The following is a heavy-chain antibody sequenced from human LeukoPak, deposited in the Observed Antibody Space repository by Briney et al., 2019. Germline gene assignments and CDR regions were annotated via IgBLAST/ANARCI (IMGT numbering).Heavy chain of an antibody. Sequence: GGSLRLSCAASGFTFSSSAMSWVRQAPGKGLEWVSVIYSGGSTYYADSVKGRFTISRDNSKNTLYLQMNSLRAEDTAVYYCAKLAAGKPFDYWGQGTLVTVSS. V-gene: IGHV3-23*03. D-gene: IGHD6-13*01. CDR1: GFTFSSSA. CDR2: IYSGGST. J-gene: IGHJ4*02. CDR3: AKLAAGKPFDY.